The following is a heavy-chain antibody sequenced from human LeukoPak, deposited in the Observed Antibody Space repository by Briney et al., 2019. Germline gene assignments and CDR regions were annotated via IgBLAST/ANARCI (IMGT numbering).Heavy chain of an antibody. D-gene: IGHD6-25*01. Sequence: ASVKVSCNSSGYTFTSYDINWVRQATGQGLEWMGWMNPNIGNTAYAQKFQGRVTITANTSISTAYMELSSLRSEDTAVYYCARGRKWRLNDYWGQGTLVTVSS. V-gene: IGHV1-8*03. CDR2: MNPNIGNT. CDR1: GYTFTSYD. J-gene: IGHJ4*02. CDR3: ARGRKWRLNDY.